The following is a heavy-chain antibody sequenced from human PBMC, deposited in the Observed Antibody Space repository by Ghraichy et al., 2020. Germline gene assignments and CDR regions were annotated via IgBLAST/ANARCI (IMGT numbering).Heavy chain of an antibody. CDR1: GYTLTELS. V-gene: IGHV1-24*01. D-gene: IGHD2-8*01. CDR2: FDPEDGET. CDR3: ATVMVFFQHRSFDY. J-gene: IGHJ4*02. Sequence: ASVKVSCKVSGYTLTELSMHWVRQAPGKGLEWMGGFDPEDGETIYAQKFQGRVTMTEDTSTDTAYMELSSLRSEDTAVYYCATVMVFFQHRSFDYWGQGTLVTVSS.